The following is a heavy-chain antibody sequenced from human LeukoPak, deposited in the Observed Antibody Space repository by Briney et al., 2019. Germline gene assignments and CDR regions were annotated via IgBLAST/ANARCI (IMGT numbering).Heavy chain of an antibody. Sequence: GGSLRLSCAASGFTFSSYAMSWVRQAPGKGLEWVSAISGSGGSTYYADSVKGRFTISRDNSKNTLYLQMNSLRAEDTAVYYCAKVAVIAAAGPGELDYWGQGTLVTVSS. CDR1: GFTFSSYA. CDR2: ISGSGGST. V-gene: IGHV3-23*01. CDR3: AKVAVIAAAGPGELDY. D-gene: IGHD6-13*01. J-gene: IGHJ4*02.